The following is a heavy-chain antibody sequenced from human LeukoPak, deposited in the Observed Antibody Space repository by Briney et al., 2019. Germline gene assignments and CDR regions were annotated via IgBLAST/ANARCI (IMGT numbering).Heavy chain of an antibody. V-gene: IGHV3-15*01. CDR1: GFTFSNAW. J-gene: IGHJ4*02. Sequence: GGSLRLSCAASGFTFSNAWMSWVRQAPGKGLEWVGRIKSKTDGGTTDYAAPVKGRFTISRDDSKNTLYLKMNSLKTEDTAVYYCTTLHYDFWSGYYDYWGQGTLVTVSS. CDR3: TTLHYDFWSGYYDY. CDR2: IKSKTDGGTT. D-gene: IGHD3-3*01.